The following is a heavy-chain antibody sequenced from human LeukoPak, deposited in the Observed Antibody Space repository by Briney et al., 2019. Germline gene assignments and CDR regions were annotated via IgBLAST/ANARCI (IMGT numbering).Heavy chain of an antibody. CDR2: ISSSGSTI. CDR3: ATQYDSSGYSTY. Sequence: GSXRLSCAASGFTFSDYYMSWIRQAPGKGLEWVSYISSSGSTIYYADSVKGRFTISRDNAKNSLYLQMNSLRAEDTAVYYCATQYDSSGYSTYWGQGTLVTVSS. CDR1: GFTFSDYY. D-gene: IGHD3-22*01. V-gene: IGHV3-11*01. J-gene: IGHJ4*02.